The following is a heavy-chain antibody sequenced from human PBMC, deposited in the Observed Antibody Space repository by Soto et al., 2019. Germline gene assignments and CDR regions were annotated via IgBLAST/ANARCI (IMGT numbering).Heavy chain of an antibody. CDR2: IIPILGIA. CDR3: ARDLTLYCGGDCYYFDY. D-gene: IGHD2-21*02. J-gene: IGHJ4*02. CDR1: GGTFSSYA. Sequence: ASVKVSCKASGGTFSSYAISWVRQAPGQGLEWMGRIIPILGIANYAQKFQGRVTITADKSTSTAYMELSSLRSEDTAVYYCARDLTLYCGGDCYYFDYWGQGTLVTVSS. V-gene: IGHV1-69*04.